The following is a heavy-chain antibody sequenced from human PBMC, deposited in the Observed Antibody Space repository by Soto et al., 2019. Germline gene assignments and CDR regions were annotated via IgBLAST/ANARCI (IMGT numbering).Heavy chain of an antibody. CDR1: GFIFSSYW. Sequence: GGSLRLSCAVSGFIFSSYWMSWVRQAPGKGLEWVANIKQDGSEKYYVDSVKGRFTISRDNAKNSQYLQMNSLRAEDTAVYYCARQGSYCVGDCYFDYWGQGTLVTVSS. CDR3: ARQGSYCVGDCYFDY. CDR2: IKQDGSEK. D-gene: IGHD2-21*02. J-gene: IGHJ4*02. V-gene: IGHV3-7*03.